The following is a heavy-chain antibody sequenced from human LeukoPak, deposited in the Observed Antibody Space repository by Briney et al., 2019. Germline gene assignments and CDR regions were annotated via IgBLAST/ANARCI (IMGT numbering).Heavy chain of an antibody. CDR3: ATVTTIYYYYGMDV. D-gene: IGHD4-17*01. CDR2: IDPSDSYT. Sequence: GESLKISWKGSGYSFTSYWITWVRQMPGKGLEWMGRIDPSDSYTNYSPSFQGHVTISADKSISTAYLQWSSLKASDTAMYYCATVTTIYYYYGMDVWSQGTTVTVSS. CDR1: GYSFTSYW. J-gene: IGHJ6*02. V-gene: IGHV5-10-1*01.